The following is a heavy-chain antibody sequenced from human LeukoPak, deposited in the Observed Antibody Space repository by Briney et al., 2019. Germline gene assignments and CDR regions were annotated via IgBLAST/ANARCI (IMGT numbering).Heavy chain of an antibody. CDR3: AKVVNDDYGDPSHFDY. V-gene: IGHV3-23*01. D-gene: IGHD4-17*01. Sequence: GGSLRLSCAASGFTFSSYAMSWVRRAPGKGLEWVSAISGSGGSTYYADSVKGRFTISRDNAKNTLYLQMNSLRAEDTAVYYCAKVVNDDYGDPSHFDYWGQGTLVTVSS. CDR1: GFTFSSYA. J-gene: IGHJ4*02. CDR2: ISGSGGST.